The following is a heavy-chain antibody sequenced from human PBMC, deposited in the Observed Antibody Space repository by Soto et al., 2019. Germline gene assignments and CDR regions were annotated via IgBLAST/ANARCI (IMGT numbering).Heavy chain of an antibody. V-gene: IGHV4-30-4*01. CDR2: IYHTGAT. CDR1: GASIISLDYY. D-gene: IGHD3-10*01. CDR3: ARGAVVNLVRGVMGGNWFDP. Sequence: QVQLQESGPGLVRPSQTLSLTCTVSGASIISLDYYWTWIRQPPGKRLKWIGHIYHTGATYYNPFLESRVIMSVATSNNQSSQKLSSVTAADTAVFYCARGAVVNLVRGVMGGNWFDPWGQGTLVTVSS. J-gene: IGHJ5*02.